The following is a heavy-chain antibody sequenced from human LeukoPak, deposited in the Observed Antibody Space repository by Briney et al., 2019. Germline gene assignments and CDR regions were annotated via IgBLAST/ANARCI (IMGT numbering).Heavy chain of an antibody. CDR3: ARVRYDFVWGSLDV. CDR1: GFTFSSYE. CDR2: ISSSANTI. V-gene: IGHV3-48*03. Sequence: PGGSLRLSCAASGFTFSSYEMNWVRQAPGKGLEWVSYISSSANTIYYADSVKGRFTISRDNAKNSLYLQMNSLRAEDTAVYYCARVRYDFVWGSLDVWGRGTPVTISS. J-gene: IGHJ6*04. D-gene: IGHD3-16*01.